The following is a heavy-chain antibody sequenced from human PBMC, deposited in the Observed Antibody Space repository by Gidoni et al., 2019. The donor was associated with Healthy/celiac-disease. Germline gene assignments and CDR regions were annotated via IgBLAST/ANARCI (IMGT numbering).Heavy chain of an antibody. CDR2: ISGSGGST. CDR1: VFTFRSDA. Sequence: EVQLLESGGGLVKHGGSLRLSCADSVFTFRSDAMRWVRQAPGQGLEWVSAISGSGGSTYYADSVKGRFTISRDNSKNTLYLQMNSLRAEDTAVYYCAKDFSWAAAVLFDYWGQGTLVTVSS. CDR3: AKDFSWAAAVLFDY. J-gene: IGHJ4*02. V-gene: IGHV3-23*01. D-gene: IGHD6-13*01.